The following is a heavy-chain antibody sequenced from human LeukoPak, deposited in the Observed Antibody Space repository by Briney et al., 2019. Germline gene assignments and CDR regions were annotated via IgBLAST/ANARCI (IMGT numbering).Heavy chain of an antibody. CDR3: ARDRHSSSWPNDAFDI. D-gene: IGHD6-13*01. J-gene: IGHJ3*02. Sequence: SVKVSCKASGGTFGSYAISWVRQAPGQGLEWMGGIIPIFGTANYAQKFQGRVTITADESTSTAYMELSSLRSEDTAVYYCARDRHSSSWPNDAFDIWGQGTMVTVSS. CDR1: GGTFGSYA. CDR2: IIPIFGTA. V-gene: IGHV1-69*13.